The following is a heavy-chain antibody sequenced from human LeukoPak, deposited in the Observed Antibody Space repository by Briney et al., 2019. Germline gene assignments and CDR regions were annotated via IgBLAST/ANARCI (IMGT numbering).Heavy chain of an antibody. J-gene: IGHJ5*02. CDR1: GFTFSSYT. D-gene: IGHD2-21*02. Sequence: GGSLRLSCVASGFTFSSYTMHWVRQAPGKGLEWVAVISYDGNNKYYADSVKGRFTISRDNSKNTLYLQMNSLRAEDTAVYYCARAYCGGDCYSAGYNWFDPWGQGTLVTVSS. CDR3: ARAYCGGDCYSAGYNWFDP. V-gene: IGHV3-30*04. CDR2: ISYDGNNK.